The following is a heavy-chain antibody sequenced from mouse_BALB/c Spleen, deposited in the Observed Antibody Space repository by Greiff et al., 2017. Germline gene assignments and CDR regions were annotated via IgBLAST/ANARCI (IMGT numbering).Heavy chain of an antibody. CDR3: ARQFRYDFDY. CDR1: GFTFSSYG. CDR2: ISSGGSYT. Sequence: DVMLVESGGDLVKPGGSLKLSCAASGFTFSSYGMSWVRQTPDKRLEWVATISSGGSYTYYPDSVKGRFTISRDNAKNTLYLQMSSLKSEDTAMYYCARQFRYDFDYWGQGTTLTVSS. D-gene: IGHD2-14*01. V-gene: IGHV5-6*02. J-gene: IGHJ2*01.